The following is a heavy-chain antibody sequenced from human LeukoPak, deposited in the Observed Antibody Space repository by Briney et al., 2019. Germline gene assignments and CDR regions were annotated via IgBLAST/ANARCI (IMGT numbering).Heavy chain of an antibody. Sequence: GGSLRLSCEASGFTFWSYGVHWVRQAPGKGLEWVAVISYDGRNQQFAASVKGRFTMSRDNSRNTVYLQLNSLSTEDTAVYYCAKDRRMMSAYYGMDFWGQGTTVIVSS. CDR2: ISYDGRNQ. CDR1: GFTFWSYG. J-gene: IGHJ6*02. CDR3: AKDRRMMSAYYGMDF. V-gene: IGHV3-30*18. D-gene: IGHD3-16*01.